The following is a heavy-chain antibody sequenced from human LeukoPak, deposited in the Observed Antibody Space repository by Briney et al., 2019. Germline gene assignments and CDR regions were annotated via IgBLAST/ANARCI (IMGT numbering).Heavy chain of an antibody. CDR2: ISGSGGST. V-gene: IGHV3-23*01. Sequence: GGSLRLSCAASGFTFSSYAMSWVRQAPVKGLGGVSAISGSGGSTYYADSVKGRFTISRDNSKNTLYLQMNSLRAEDTAVYYCAATETPWWFDPWGQGTLVTVSS. J-gene: IGHJ5*02. D-gene: IGHD1-1*01. CDR1: GFTFSSYA. CDR3: AATETPWWFDP.